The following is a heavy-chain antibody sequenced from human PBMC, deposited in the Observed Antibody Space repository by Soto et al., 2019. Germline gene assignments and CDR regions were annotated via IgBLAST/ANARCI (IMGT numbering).Heavy chain of an antibody. CDR3: ATDAAKTTWNFEY. V-gene: IGHV3-23*01. D-gene: IGHD1-1*01. Sequence: GGSLRLSCVASGFTFDSCGMNWVRQAPGKGLEWVAGVSPHAANTYYADSVRGRFIISRDDSRKTVSLDMNSLRGEDSAVYYCATDAAKTTWNFEYWGQGTVVTVSS. J-gene: IGHJ4*02. CDR1: GFTFDSCG. CDR2: VSPHAANT.